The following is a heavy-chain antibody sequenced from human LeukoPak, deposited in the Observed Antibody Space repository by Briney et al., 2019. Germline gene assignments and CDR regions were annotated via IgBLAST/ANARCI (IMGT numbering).Heavy chain of an antibody. CDR1: GYTFTSYD. J-gene: IGHJ5*02. V-gene: IGHV1-8*02. D-gene: IGHD6-13*01. Sequence: ASVKVSCKASGYTFTSYDIHWVRQATGQGLEWMGWMNPSSGNTGYAQKFQGRVTMTRNTSISTAYMELSSLRSEDTAVYYCARTAAAGGGYWFDPWGQGTLVTVSS. CDR3: ARTAAAGGGYWFDP. CDR2: MNPSSGNT.